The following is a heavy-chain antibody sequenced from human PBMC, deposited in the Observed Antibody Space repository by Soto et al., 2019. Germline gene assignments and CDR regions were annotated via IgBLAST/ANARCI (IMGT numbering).Heavy chain of an antibody. J-gene: IGHJ4*02. CDR1: GFTFSSYG. Sequence: AGGSLRLSCAASGFTFSSYGMHWVRQAPGKGLEWVAVISYDGSNKYYADSVKGRFTISRDNSKNTLYLQMNSLRAEDTAVYYCAKDLRSRRNWNGPFDYWGQGTLVTVSS. V-gene: IGHV3-30*18. D-gene: IGHD1-1*01. CDR2: ISYDGSNK. CDR3: AKDLRSRRNWNGPFDY.